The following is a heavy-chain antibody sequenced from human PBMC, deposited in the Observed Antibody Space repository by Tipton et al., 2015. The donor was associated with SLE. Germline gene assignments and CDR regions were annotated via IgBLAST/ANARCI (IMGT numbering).Heavy chain of an antibody. V-gene: IGHV4-39*07. D-gene: IGHD1-1*01. CDR3: ARGQYKRDY. J-gene: IGHJ4*02. Sequence: TLSLTCTVSGGSISSYYWSWIRQPPGKGLEWIGSITYSGTTYYIPSLQSRVTISKDTSKNQFSLNLSSVTAADTAVYYCARGQYKRDYWGQGTLVTVSS. CDR1: GGSISSYY. CDR2: ITYSGTT.